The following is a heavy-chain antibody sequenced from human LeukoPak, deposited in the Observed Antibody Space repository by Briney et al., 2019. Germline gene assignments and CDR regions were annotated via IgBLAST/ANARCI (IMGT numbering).Heavy chain of an antibody. J-gene: IGHJ3*02. CDR2: IYYSGST. Sequence: PSETLSLTCTVSGGSITSSSFYWDWIRQPPGKGLEWIGSIYYSGSTYYNPSLRSRVTISVDTSKNQFSLKLNSVTAADTAVYFCARGPYSYDSSGAFDIWGQGTMVTVSS. CDR3: ARGPYSYDSSGAFDI. CDR1: GGSITSSSFY. V-gene: IGHV4-39*07. D-gene: IGHD3-22*01.